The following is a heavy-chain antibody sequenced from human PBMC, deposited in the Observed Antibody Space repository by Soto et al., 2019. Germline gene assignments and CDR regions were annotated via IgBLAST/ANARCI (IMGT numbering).Heavy chain of an antibody. CDR2: MNANIGFT. D-gene: IGHD3-16*01. V-gene: IGHV1-2*02. Sequence: QVQLVQSGAEVKKPGASVRVSCKTSGYTFTGYTLHWVRQAPGQGLQWMGWMNANIGFTKCPLTFQRRVTMTWDTSIATAYMELKSLTSDDTAVYCCAREGGQRGFEFGGQGPLVTVSS. J-gene: IGHJ4*02. CDR1: GYTFTGYT. CDR3: AREGGQRGFEF.